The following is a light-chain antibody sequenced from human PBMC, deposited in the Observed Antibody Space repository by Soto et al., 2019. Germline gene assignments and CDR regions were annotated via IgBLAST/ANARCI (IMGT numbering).Light chain of an antibody. CDR1: SSDVGGYNY. CDR3: CSHAGSYTYV. V-gene: IGLV2-11*01. J-gene: IGLJ1*01. CDR2: DVT. Sequence: QSALTQPSSVSGSPGQSLTISCPGTSSDVGGYNYVSWYQQYPGKVPKLMIYDVTKRPSGVPDRFSGSKSGNTASLTISGLQAEDEADYYCCSHAGSYTYVFGTGTKVTVL.